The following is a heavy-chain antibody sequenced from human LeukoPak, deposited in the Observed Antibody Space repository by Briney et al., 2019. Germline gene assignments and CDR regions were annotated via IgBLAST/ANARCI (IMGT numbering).Heavy chain of an antibody. V-gene: IGHV4-39*01. CDR1: GGSISSSSYY. CDR3: ATPSSGWYYFDY. D-gene: IGHD6-19*01. J-gene: IGHJ4*02. CDR2: IYYSGST. Sequence: SETLSLTCTVSGGSISSSSYYWGWIRQPPGKGLEWIGSIYYSGSTYYNPSLKSRVTISVDTSKNQFSLKLSSVTAADTAVYYCATPSSGWYYFDYWGQGTLVTVSS.